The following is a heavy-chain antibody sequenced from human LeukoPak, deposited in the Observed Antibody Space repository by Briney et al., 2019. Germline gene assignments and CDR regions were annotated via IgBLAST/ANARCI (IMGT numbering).Heavy chain of an antibody. V-gene: IGHV3-21*01. D-gene: IGHD3-10*01. CDR3: ARDFLTGPNTGGAFDI. CDR1: GFTFSRYS. CDR2: IYLSNNYI. J-gene: IGHJ3*02. Sequence: GGTLRLSCAASGFTFSRYSMNWVRQAPGKGLEWVSSIYLSNNYIYYADSLKGRFTISRDNAKNSLYLQMTSLRAEDTAVYFCARDFLTGPNTGGAFDIWGQGTMVTVSS.